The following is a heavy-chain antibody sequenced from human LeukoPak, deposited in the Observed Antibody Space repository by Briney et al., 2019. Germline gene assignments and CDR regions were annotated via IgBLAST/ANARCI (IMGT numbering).Heavy chain of an antibody. V-gene: IGHV3-30-3*01. D-gene: IGHD3-3*01. CDR1: GFTFSSYA. Sequence: PGRSLRLSCAASGFTFSSYAMHWVRQAPGKGLEWVAVISYDGSNKYYADSVKGRFTISRDNSKNTLYLQMNSLRAEDTAVYYCARDFPEWSSFDYWGQGTLVTVSS. CDR2: ISYDGSNK. CDR3: ARDFPEWSSFDY. J-gene: IGHJ4*02.